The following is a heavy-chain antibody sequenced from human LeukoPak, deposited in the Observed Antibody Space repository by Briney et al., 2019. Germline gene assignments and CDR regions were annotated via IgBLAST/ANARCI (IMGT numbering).Heavy chain of an antibody. D-gene: IGHD3-10*01. CDR2: VNYSGST. V-gene: IGHV4-34*01. CDR3: ARGRPSSNGSGSYYNH. Sequence: SETLSLTCAVYGGSFSGYYWSWIRQPPGKGLEWIGEVNYSGSTKYNPSLKSRVTISVDTSKNQFSLKLTSVTAADTAVYYCARGRPSSNGSGSYYNHWGQGTLVTVSS. J-gene: IGHJ4*02. CDR1: GGSFSGYY.